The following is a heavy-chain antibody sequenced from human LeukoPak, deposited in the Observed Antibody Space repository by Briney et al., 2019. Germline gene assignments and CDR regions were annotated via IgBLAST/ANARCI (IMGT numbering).Heavy chain of an antibody. V-gene: IGHV1-24*01. CDR2: FAPEDGET. D-gene: IGHD3-22*01. CDR3: ATDLGSSGYYSTPLYY. J-gene: IGHJ4*02. CDR1: GYTLTELS. Sequence: ASVKVSCKVSGYTLTELSMHWVRQAPGKGLEWMGGFAPEDGETIYAQKFQGRVTMTEDTSTDTAYMELSSLRSEDTAVYYCATDLGSSGYYSTPLYYWGQGTLVTVSS.